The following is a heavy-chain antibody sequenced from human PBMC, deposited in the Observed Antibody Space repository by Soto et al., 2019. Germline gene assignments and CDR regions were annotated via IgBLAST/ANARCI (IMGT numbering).Heavy chain of an antibody. CDR3: ARDRIPLYYGSGSYYTPGDY. D-gene: IGHD3-10*01. J-gene: IGHJ4*02. CDR2: IIPIFGTA. V-gene: IGHV1-69*13. CDR1: GGTFSSYA. Sequence: SVKVSCKASGGTFSSYAISWVRQAPGQGLEWMGGIIPIFGTANYAQKFQGRVTITADESTSTAYMELSSLRSEDTAVYYCARDRIPLYYGSGSYYTPGDYWGQGTLVTVSS.